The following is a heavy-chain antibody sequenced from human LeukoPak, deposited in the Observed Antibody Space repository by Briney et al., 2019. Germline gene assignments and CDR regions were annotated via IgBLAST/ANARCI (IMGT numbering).Heavy chain of an antibody. J-gene: IGHJ3*02. V-gene: IGHV3-64*01. Sequence: SGGSLRLTCAASGFTLSSYAMHWVRQAPGKGLEYVSGISSNGGITYFANSVKGRFTISRDNSKNTLYLQMGSLRGEDMAVYYCARGPETAMAATLVGAFDIWGQGTMVTVYS. D-gene: IGHD5-18*01. CDR3: ARGPETAMAATLVGAFDI. CDR1: GFTLSSYA. CDR2: ISSNGGIT.